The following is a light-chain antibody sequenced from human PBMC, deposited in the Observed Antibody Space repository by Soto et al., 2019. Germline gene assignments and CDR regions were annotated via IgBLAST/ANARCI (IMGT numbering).Light chain of an antibody. J-gene: IGKJ1*01. CDR3: QQYNNWPRT. CDR2: MAS. V-gene: IGKV1-5*03. CDR1: QSITNW. Sequence: DIQLTQSPSTLSASVGDRVTITCRASQSITNWLAWYQQKPGKAPKVLIHMASSLKSGVPSRFSGSGSGTEFTLTITSLQPDDSATYYCQQYNNWPRTFGQGTRVEI.